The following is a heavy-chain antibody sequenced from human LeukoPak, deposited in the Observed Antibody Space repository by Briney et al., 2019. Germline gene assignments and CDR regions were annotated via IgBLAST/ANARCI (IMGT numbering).Heavy chain of an antibody. CDR2: INWNGGTP. V-gene: IGHV3-20*04. CDR3: ARVDAISHTNWGFGGHSNNFDY. Sequence: GGSLRLSCAASGFTFDDYAMSWVRQTPGKGLEWVSGINWNGGTPGYADSVKGRFTISRDNAKNSLYLQMNGLRAEDTALYYCARVDAISHTNWGFGGHSNNFDYWGQGTLVTVSS. CDR1: GFTFDDYA. J-gene: IGHJ4*02. D-gene: IGHD7-27*01.